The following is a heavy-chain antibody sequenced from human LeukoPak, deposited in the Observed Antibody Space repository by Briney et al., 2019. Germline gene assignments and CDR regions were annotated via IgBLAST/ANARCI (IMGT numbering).Heavy chain of an antibody. CDR3: ARRRTRPEAFDI. CDR1: GVSISGYY. J-gene: IGHJ3*02. Sequence: SETLSLTCTVSGVSISGYYWNWIRQSPERGLQWIAYVYYNGATNYNPSLHSRVTLSLDTSNNRFSLNLNSVTAADTAVYYCARRRTRPEAFDIWGQGTMVTVSS. D-gene: IGHD6-6*01. CDR2: VYYNGAT. V-gene: IGHV4-59*08.